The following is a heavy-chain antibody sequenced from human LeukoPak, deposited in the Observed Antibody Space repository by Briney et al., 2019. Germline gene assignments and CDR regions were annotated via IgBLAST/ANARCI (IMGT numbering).Heavy chain of an antibody. CDR1: GFTFSNYR. CDR3: ARGRRVVVVPAPRNYYYYYGMDV. D-gene: IGHD2-2*01. J-gene: IGHJ6*02. V-gene: IGHV4-34*01. Sequence: GSLRLSCADSGFTFSNYRMNWVRQPPGKGLEWIGEINHSGSTNYNPSLKSRVTIPVDTSKNQFSLKLSSVTAADTAVYYCARGRRVVVVPAPRNYYYYYGMDVWGQGTTVTVSS. CDR2: INHSGST.